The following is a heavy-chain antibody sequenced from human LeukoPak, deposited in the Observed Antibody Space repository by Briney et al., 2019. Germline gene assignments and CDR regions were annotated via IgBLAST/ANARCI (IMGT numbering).Heavy chain of an antibody. J-gene: IGHJ4*02. Sequence: GGSLRLSCTVSGFTFSSYWMSWVRQAPGKGLEWVANIKQGGSEKNYVDSVKGRFTISRDNAKNSLYLQMNSLRAEDTAVYYCVRSDYYDSSGNFYFDYWGQGTLVTVSS. V-gene: IGHV3-7*01. CDR2: IKQGGSEK. D-gene: IGHD3-22*01. CDR1: GFTFSSYW. CDR3: VRSDYYDSSGNFYFDY.